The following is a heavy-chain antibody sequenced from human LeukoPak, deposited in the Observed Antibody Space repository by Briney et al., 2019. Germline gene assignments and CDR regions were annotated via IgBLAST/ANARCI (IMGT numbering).Heavy chain of an antibody. CDR1: GGSIRSYY. D-gene: IGHD1-26*01. V-gene: IGHV4-59*01. CDR2: IYDSGST. J-gene: IGHJ3*02. Sequence: SETLSLTCTVSGGSIRSYYWSWIRQPPGKGLEWIGNIYDSGSTNYNPSLKSRVTISGDTSKNRISLKLSSVTAADTAVYYCARFRSEGVAFDIWGQGTMVTVSS. CDR3: ARFRSEGVAFDI.